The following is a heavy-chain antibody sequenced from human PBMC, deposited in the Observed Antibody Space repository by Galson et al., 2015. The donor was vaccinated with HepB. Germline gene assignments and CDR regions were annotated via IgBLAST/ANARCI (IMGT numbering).Heavy chain of an antibody. D-gene: IGHD6-13*01. CDR2: ISYGGSNK. J-gene: IGHJ6*02. Sequence: SLRLSCAASGLTFSSYGMHWVRQAPGKGLEWVAVISYGGSNKYYADSVKGRFTISRDNSKNTLYLQMNSLRAEDTAVYYCAKDIGRSAAGKPLYLAGHYGMDVWGQGTTVTVSS. CDR1: GLTFSSYG. CDR3: AKDIGRSAAGKPLYLAGHYGMDV. V-gene: IGHV3-30*18.